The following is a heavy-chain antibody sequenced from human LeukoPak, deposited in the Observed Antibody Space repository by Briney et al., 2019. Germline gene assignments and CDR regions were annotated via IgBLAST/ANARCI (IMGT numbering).Heavy chain of an antibody. CDR1: GFTFITYW. CDR2: IKRDGSEK. Sequence: HPGGSLRLSCAASGFTFITYWMHWVRQAPGKGLECVANIKRDGSEKYYVDSVKGRFTIFRDDAKSSLYLQMNSLRAEDTAVYFCARVYTGNRWHFDYWGQGTLVTVSS. D-gene: IGHD2-2*02. J-gene: IGHJ4*02. V-gene: IGHV3-7*03. CDR3: ARVYTGNRWHFDY.